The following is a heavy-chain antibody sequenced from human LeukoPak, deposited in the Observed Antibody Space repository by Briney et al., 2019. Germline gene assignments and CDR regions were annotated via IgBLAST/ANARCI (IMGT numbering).Heavy chain of an antibody. CDR1: GFTFSNYN. V-gene: IGHV3-48*01. Sequence: HAGGSLRLPCAASGFTFSNYNMNWVRQAPGKGLEWVSYTSRSSSTIYYADSVKGRFTISRDNAKNSLYLQMNSLRAEDTAVYYCARDYYDGSGYYYGDAFDIWGQGTMVTVSS. D-gene: IGHD3-22*01. CDR3: ARDYYDGSGYYYGDAFDI. J-gene: IGHJ3*02. CDR2: TSRSSSTI.